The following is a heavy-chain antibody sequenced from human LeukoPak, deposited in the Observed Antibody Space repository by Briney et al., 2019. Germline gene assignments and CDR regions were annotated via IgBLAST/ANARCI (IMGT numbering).Heavy chain of an antibody. Sequence: GGTLSLSCAASVFTLISYAMSWVRQAPGKGLEGVSAISGSGGSTYYAGSVKGRFTISRDNSKNTLYLQMNSLRAEDTGVYYWSKLGVDTAMVRSYFDFWGQGTLVTVSS. J-gene: IGHJ4*02. CDR2: ISGSGGST. V-gene: IGHV3-23*01. CDR3: SKLGVDTAMVRSYFDF. D-gene: IGHD5-18*01. CDR1: VFTLISYA.